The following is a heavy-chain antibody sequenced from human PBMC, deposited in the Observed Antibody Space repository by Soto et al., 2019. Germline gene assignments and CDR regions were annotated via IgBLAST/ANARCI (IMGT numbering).Heavy chain of an antibody. J-gene: IGHJ4*02. V-gene: IGHV4-30-4*01. CDR2: IYYSGST. CDR1: GGSISSGDYY. CDR3: ARASYYYDTLDY. Sequence: PSETLSLTCTVSGGSISSGDYYWSWIRQPPGKGLEWIGYIYYSGSTYYNPSLKSRVTISVDTSKNQFSLKLSSVTAADTAVYYCARASYYYDTLDYWGQGTLVTVSS. D-gene: IGHD3-22*01.